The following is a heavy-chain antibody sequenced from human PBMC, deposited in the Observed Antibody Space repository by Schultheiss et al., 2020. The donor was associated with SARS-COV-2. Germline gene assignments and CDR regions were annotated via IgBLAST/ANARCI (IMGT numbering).Heavy chain of an antibody. CDR1: GFTFSSYE. V-gene: IGHV3-48*03. D-gene: IGHD4/OR15-4a*01. Sequence: GGSLRLSCAASGFTFSSYEMIWVRQAPGKGLEWVSYISSSGSTIYYADSVKGRFTVSRDNSKNTLSLQMNSLRAEDTAVYYCARDANLGAFDIWGQGTMVTVSS. CDR3: ARDANLGAFDI. CDR2: ISSSGSTI. J-gene: IGHJ3*02.